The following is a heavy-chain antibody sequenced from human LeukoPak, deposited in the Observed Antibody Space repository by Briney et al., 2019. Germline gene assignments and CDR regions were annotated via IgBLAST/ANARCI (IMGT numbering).Heavy chain of an antibody. CDR1: GGSISTSNYY. CDR2: IFYSGST. V-gene: IGHV4-39*07. D-gene: IGHD4-17*01. CDR3: ARLYGDYGY. J-gene: IGHJ4*02. Sequence: TSETLSLTCTVSGGSISTSNYYWGWIRQPPGKGLEWIGNIFYSGSTYYNPSLKSRVTISVDTSKNQFSLKLSSVTAADTAVYYCARLYGDYGYWGQGTLVTVSS.